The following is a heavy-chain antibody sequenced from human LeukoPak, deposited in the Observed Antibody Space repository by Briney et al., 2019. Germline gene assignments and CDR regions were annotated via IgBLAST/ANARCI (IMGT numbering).Heavy chain of an antibody. Sequence: GESLKISCKGSGYSFTSYWIGWVRQMPGKGLEWMGIIYPGDSDTRYSPSFQGQVTISADKSISTAYLQWSSLKASDTAMYYCARRGFGELLSYYGMDVWGQGTTVTVSS. CDR3: ARRGFGELLSYYGMDV. V-gene: IGHV5-51*01. J-gene: IGHJ6*02. CDR2: IYPGDSDT. D-gene: IGHD3-10*01. CDR1: GYSFTSYW.